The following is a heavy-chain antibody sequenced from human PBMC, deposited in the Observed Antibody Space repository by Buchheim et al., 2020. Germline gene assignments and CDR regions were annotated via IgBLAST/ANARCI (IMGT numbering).Heavy chain of an antibody. CDR1: GFTFSSYS. D-gene: IGHD3-3*01. V-gene: IGHV3-48*01. CDR2: ISSSSSTI. J-gene: IGHJ6*03. Sequence: EVQLVESGGGLVQPGGSLRLSCAASGFTFSSYSMNWVRQAPGKGLEWVSYISSSSSTIYYADSVKGRFTISRDTAKKSLYLQMNSLRAEDTAVYYCARGPGYDFWSGAYYYMDVWGKGTT. CDR3: ARGPGYDFWSGAYYYMDV.